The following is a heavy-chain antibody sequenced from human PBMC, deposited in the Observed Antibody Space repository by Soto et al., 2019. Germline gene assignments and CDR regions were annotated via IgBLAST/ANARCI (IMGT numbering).Heavy chain of an antibody. J-gene: IGHJ4*02. V-gene: IGHV4-59*01. Sequence: QVQLQESGPGLVKPSETLSLTCTVSGGSISSYYWSWIRQPPGKGLEWIGYIYYSGSTNYNPSLKSRVTMSVDTSKNQFSLKLSSVTAADTAVYYYARGADGDYYSTDVDYWGQGTLVTVSS. CDR2: IYYSGST. D-gene: IGHD4-17*01. CDR1: GGSISSYY. CDR3: ARGADGDYYSTDVDY.